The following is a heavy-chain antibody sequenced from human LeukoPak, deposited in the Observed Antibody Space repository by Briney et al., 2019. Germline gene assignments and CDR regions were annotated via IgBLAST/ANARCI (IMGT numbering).Heavy chain of an antibody. CDR3: VRHALGGDYPIDS. CDR2: IYYSGST. J-gene: IGHJ4*02. Sequence: PSETLPLTCTVSGDSIRSYYWSWIRQPPGKGLEWIGYIYYSGSTKYNPSLESRVTISVDTSKNQFSLRLSSVTATDTAVYYCVRHALGGDYPIDSWGQGTLVTVSS. CDR1: GDSIRSYY. D-gene: IGHD4-17*01. V-gene: IGHV4-59*08.